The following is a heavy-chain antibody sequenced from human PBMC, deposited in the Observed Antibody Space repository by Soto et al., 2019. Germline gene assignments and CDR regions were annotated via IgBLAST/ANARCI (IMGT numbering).Heavy chain of an antibody. CDR3: ARRDFYGSSGYYGY. J-gene: IGHJ4*02. D-gene: IGHD3-22*01. CDR2: ISHGGTT. V-gene: IGHV4-4*02. CDR1: DGSISTSNW. Sequence: PXETLSLTCAVSDGSISTSNWWTWVRQPPGKRLEWIGEISHGGTTNSNPSLKSRVTMSVDKSKNQFSLNLTSVTAADTAIYYCARRDFYGSSGYYGYWGQGILVTVS.